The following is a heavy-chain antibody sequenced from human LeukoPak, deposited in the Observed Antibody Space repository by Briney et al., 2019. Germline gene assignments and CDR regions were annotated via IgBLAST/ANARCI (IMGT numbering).Heavy chain of an antibody. CDR1: GGSISSSNW. CDR3: ARSKTYDFWSGYPMDV. Sequence: PSETLSLTFAVSGGSISSSNWWSWVRQPPGQGLEWIGEIYHSGSTNYNPSLKSRVTISVDKSKNQFSLKLSSVTAADTAVYYCARSKTYDFWSGYPMDVWGKGTTVTVSS. D-gene: IGHD3-3*01. J-gene: IGHJ6*04. CDR2: IYHSGST. V-gene: IGHV4-4*02.